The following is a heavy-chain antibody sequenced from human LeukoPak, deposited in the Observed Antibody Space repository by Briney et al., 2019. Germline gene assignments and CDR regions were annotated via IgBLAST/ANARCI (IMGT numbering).Heavy chain of an antibody. J-gene: IGHJ4*02. Sequence: PGGSLRLSCAASGFTFSSYEMNWVRQAPGKGLEWVAVIWYDGSNKYYADSVKGRFTISRDNSKNTLYLQMNSLRAEDTAVYYCARGGARYYFDYWGQGTLVTVSS. V-gene: IGHV3-33*08. CDR3: ARGGARYYFDY. CDR2: IWYDGSNK. CDR1: GFTFSSYE. D-gene: IGHD1-26*01.